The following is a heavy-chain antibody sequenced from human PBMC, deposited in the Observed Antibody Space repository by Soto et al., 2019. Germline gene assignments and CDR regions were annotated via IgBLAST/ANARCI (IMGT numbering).Heavy chain of an antibody. CDR3: TREGTTVVTPIPDAFDI. CDR2: IRSKAYGGTT. V-gene: IGHV3-49*03. CDR1: GFTFGDYA. D-gene: IGHD2-21*02. Sequence: GGTLRLSCTASGFTFGDYAMSWFRQPPGKGLEWVGFIRSKAYGGTTEYAASVKGRFTISRDDSKSIAYLQMNSLKTEDTGVYYCTREGTTVVTPIPDAFDIWGQGTMVTVSS. J-gene: IGHJ3*02.